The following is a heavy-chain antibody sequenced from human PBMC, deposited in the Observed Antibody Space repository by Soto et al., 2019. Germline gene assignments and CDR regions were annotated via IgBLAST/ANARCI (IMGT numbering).Heavy chain of an antibody. Sequence: EVQLVESGGGLVQPGRSLRLSCAASGFTFDDYAMHWVRQAPGKGLEWVSGISWNSGSIGYADSVKGRFTISRDNAKNSLYLQMNSLSAEDTALYYCAKGEPIVVVPAAMNAFDIWGQGTMVTVSS. CDR2: ISWNSGSI. CDR3: AKGEPIVVVPAAMNAFDI. D-gene: IGHD2-2*01. CDR1: GFTFDDYA. J-gene: IGHJ3*02. V-gene: IGHV3-9*01.